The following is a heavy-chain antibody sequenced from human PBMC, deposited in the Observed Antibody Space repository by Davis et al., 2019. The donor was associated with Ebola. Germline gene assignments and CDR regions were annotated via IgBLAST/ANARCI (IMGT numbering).Heavy chain of an antibody. V-gene: IGHV4-59*01. CDR3: ARMPTVTADHWYFDL. J-gene: IGHJ2*01. Sequence: SETLSLTCTVSGGSISSYYWSWIRQPPGKGLEWIGYISYTGSTNYNPSLKSRVTISVDTSKNQFSLNLSSVTAADTAIYYCARMPTVTADHWYFDLWGRGTLVTVSS. D-gene: IGHD4-17*01. CDR2: ISYTGST. CDR1: GGSISSYY.